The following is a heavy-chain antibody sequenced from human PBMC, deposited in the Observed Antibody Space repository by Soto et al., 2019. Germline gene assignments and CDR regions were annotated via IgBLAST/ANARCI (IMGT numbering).Heavy chain of an antibody. V-gene: IGHV3-30-3*01. CDR2: ISYDGSNK. Sequence: GGSLRLSCAASGFTFSSYAMHWVRQAPGKGLEWVAVISYDGSNKYYADSVKGRFTISRDNSKNTLYLQMNSLRAEDTAVYYCARDPQVAAERMYYFDYWGQGTLVTVSS. CDR3: ARDPQVAAERMYYFDY. J-gene: IGHJ4*02. CDR1: GFTFSSYA. D-gene: IGHD6-13*01.